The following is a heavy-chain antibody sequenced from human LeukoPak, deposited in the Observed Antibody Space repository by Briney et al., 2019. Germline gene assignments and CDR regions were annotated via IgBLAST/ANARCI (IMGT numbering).Heavy chain of an antibody. CDR3: ARHPIYCSGGTCFSSNYFDY. J-gene: IGHJ4*02. CDR2: IYPDDSDT. Sequence: GESLKISCKGSGYSFTNYWIAWVRQMPGKGLEWRGIIYPDDSDTKYSPSFQGQVTISADKSISTAYLQWNSLEASDTAMYCCARHPIYCSGGTCFSSNYFDYWGQGTLVTVSS. V-gene: IGHV5-51*01. CDR1: GYSFTNYW. D-gene: IGHD2-15*01.